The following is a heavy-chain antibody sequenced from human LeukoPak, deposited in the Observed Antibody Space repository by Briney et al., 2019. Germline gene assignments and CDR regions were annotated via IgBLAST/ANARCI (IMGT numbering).Heavy chain of an antibody. CDR2: INHSGST. Sequence: SETLSLTCAVYGGSFSGYYWSWIRQPPGKGLEWIGEINHSGSTNYNPSLKSRVTISVDTSKNQFSLKLSSVSAADTAVYYCATRAPRYCSSTSCYWGRASWFDPWGQGTLVTVSS. CDR1: GGSFSGYY. CDR3: ATRAPRYCSSTSCYWGRASWFDP. J-gene: IGHJ5*02. V-gene: IGHV4-34*01. D-gene: IGHD2-2*01.